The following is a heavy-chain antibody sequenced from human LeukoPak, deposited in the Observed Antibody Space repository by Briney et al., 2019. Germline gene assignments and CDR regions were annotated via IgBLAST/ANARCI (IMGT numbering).Heavy chain of an antibody. J-gene: IGHJ4*02. CDR2: IYPGDSDT. Sequence: GESLKISCKGSGYSFIRYWIGWVRQMPGKGLEWMGIIYPGDSDTRYSPSFQGQVTIPADKSISTAYLQWSSLKASDTAMYYCARRTDPYYSNYVHFDYWGQGTLVTVSS. D-gene: IGHD4-11*01. CDR3: ARRTDPYYSNYVHFDY. V-gene: IGHV5-51*01. CDR1: GYSFIRYW.